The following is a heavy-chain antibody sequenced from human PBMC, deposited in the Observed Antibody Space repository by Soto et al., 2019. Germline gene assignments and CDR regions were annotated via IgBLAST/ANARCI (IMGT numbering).Heavy chain of an antibody. D-gene: IGHD4-17*01. V-gene: IGHV4-30-2*01. Sequence: QLQLQESGSGLVKPSQTLSLTCAVSGGSISSGGYSWSWIRQPPGKGLEWIGYIYHSGSTYYNPSLKRAVTRSVDSSKNQFSLKLSSVPDEDTAVYYCARGSPVTTDYWGQGTLVNVS. CDR3: ARGSPVTTDY. CDR1: GGSISSGGYS. J-gene: IGHJ4*02. CDR2: IYHSGST.